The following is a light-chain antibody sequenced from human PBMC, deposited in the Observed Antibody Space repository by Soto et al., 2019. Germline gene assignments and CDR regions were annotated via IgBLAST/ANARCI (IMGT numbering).Light chain of an antibody. CDR2: AAA. CDR1: QSVTSNY. Sequence: EGVLTQSPGTVSLSPGERATLSCRASQSVTSNYLAWYQQKPRRAPRLLIYAAASRATGIPDRFSGSGSGTDFTLSISRLESEDFAVYYCHHYGSSVTWTFGQGTKVEIK. CDR3: HHYGSSVTWT. V-gene: IGKV3-20*01. J-gene: IGKJ1*01.